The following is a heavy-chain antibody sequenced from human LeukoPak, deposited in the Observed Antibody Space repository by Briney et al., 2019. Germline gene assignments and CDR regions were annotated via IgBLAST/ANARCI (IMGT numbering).Heavy chain of an antibody. Sequence: SETLSLTCTVSGGSISTSNYYWGWIRQPPGKGLEWIGNIFYSGSTYYSPSLKSRVTISLDTSRNQFSLKLSSVTAADTAVYYCARELRGGGWFDPWGQGTLVTVSS. CDR3: ARELRGGGWFDP. CDR2: IFYSGST. V-gene: IGHV4-39*07. D-gene: IGHD3-16*01. J-gene: IGHJ5*02. CDR1: GGSISTSNYY.